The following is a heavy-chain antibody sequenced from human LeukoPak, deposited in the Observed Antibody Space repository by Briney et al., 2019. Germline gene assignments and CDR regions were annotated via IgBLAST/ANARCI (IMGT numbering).Heavy chain of an antibody. V-gene: IGHV3-74*01. J-gene: IGHJ4*02. CDR2: INSDGSST. CDR1: GFTVSSNY. D-gene: IGHD1-7*01. CDR3: VRALTGTDDF. Sequence: GGSLRLSCAASGFTVSSNYMSWVRQAPGKGLVWVSRINSDGSSTSYADSVKGRFTISRDNAKNTLYLQMNSLRVDDTAVYYCVRALTGTDDFWGQGTLVTVSS.